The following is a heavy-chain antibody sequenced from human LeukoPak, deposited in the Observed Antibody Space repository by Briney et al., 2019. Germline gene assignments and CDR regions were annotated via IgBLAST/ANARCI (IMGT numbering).Heavy chain of an antibody. CDR2: VRYSGHT. V-gene: IGHV4-39*07. D-gene: IGHD1-26*01. J-gene: IGHJ4*02. Sequence: PSETLSLTCNVSGDSISNSRYYWGWVRQPPGKGLEWIASVRYSGHTLYNPSVKSRFTISADTSKNQFSLKVMSVTAADTAVYYCTRVEGSYYFDNWGREPWSPSPQ. CDR3: TRVEGSYYFDN. CDR1: GDSISNSRYY.